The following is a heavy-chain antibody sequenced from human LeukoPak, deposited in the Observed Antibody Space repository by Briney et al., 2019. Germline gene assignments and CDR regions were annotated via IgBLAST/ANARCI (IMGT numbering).Heavy chain of an antibody. CDR1: GFTFSNYW. CDR2: IRSKANSYAT. V-gene: IGHV3-73*01. CDR3: TRNKIYYYYMDV. J-gene: IGHJ6*03. Sequence: GGSLRLSCAASGFTFSNYWMHWVRQASGKGLEWVGRIRSKANSYATAYAASVKGRFTISRDDSKNTAYLQMNSLKTEDTAVYYCTRNKIYYYYMDVWGKGTTVTVSS.